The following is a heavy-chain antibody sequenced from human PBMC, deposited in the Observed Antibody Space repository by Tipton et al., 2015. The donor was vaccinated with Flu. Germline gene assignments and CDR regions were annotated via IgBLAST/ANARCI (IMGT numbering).Heavy chain of an antibody. J-gene: IGHJ5*02. CDR1: GYSISSTYY. D-gene: IGHD4-11*01. CDR3: ARRDFSNYVSDPKNWFDR. Sequence: TLSLTCAVSGYSISSTYYWGWIRQPPGKGLQWIATIHRSGSTKYNPSLRSRVTISVDTSKNQFYLEMTSVTAADMAVYYCARRDFSNYVSDPKNWFDRWGQGTLVTVSS. CDR2: IHRSGST. V-gene: IGHV4-38-2*01.